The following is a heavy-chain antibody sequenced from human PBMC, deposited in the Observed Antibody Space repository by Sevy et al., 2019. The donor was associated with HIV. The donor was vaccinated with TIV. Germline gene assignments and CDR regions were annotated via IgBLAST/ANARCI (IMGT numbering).Heavy chain of an antibody. CDR1: GFTFSSYA. D-gene: IGHD3-16*02. V-gene: IGHV3-23*01. CDR2: ISGSGGST. J-gene: IGHJ4*02. CDR3: AKGGLDLYVWGSYRYNYFDY. Sequence: GGSLRLSCAASGFTFSSYAMSWVHQAPGKGLEWVSAISGSGGSTYYADSVKGRFTISRDNSKNTLYLQMNSLRAEDTAVYYCAKGGLDLYVWGSYRYNYFDYWGQGTLVTVSS.